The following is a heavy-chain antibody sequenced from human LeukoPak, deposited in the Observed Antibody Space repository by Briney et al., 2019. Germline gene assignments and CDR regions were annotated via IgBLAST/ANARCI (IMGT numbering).Heavy chain of an antibody. CDR1: GFSFSVYW. Sequence: GGSLRLSCAASGFSFSVYWMHWVRQAPGKGPVWVSRIKTDGSITDYADFVKGRFTISRDNAKNTLYLQMNSLRAEDTAVYYCAREKGPYYDSSGYYYITYFDYWGQGTLVTVSS. J-gene: IGHJ4*02. CDR3: AREKGPYYDSSGYYYITYFDY. D-gene: IGHD3-22*01. CDR2: IKTDGSIT. V-gene: IGHV3-74*01.